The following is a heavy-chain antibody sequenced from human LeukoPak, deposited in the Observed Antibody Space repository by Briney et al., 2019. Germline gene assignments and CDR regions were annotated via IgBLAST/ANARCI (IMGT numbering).Heavy chain of an antibody. CDR1: GGSFSGYY. J-gene: IGHJ6*03. Sequence: PSETLSLTCAVYGGSFSGYYWSWLRQPPGQGLEWIGEINHSGSTNYNPSLKSRVTISVDTSKNQFSLKLSSVTAADTAVYYCARHPGYSSGWNTYYYYYYMDVWGKGTTVTISS. V-gene: IGHV4-34*01. CDR3: ARHPGYSSGWNTYYYYYYMDV. CDR2: INHSGST. D-gene: IGHD6-19*01.